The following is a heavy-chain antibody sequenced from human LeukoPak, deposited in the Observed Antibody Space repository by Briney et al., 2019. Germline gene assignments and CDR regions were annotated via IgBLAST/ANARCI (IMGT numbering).Heavy chain of an antibody. CDR1: GYTFTSYG. CDR3: ARLHYDFWSGYYNGMDV. Sequence: ASVKVSRKASGYTFTSYGISWVRRAPGQGLEWMGWISAYNGNTNYAQKLQGRVAMTTDTSTSTAYMELRSLRSDDTAVYYCARLHYDFWSGYYNGMDVWGQGTTVTVSS. CDR2: ISAYNGNT. J-gene: IGHJ6*02. V-gene: IGHV1-18*01. D-gene: IGHD3-3*01.